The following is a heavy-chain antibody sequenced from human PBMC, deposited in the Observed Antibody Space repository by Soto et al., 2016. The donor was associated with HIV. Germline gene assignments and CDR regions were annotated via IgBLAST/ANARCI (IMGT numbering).Heavy chain of an antibody. CDR3: ARDLLDYSANDY. V-gene: IGHV3-23*01. Sequence: EVQLLESGGGLVKPGGSLRLSCAASGFSLRFYAMNWVRQAPGKGLEWVSGIAHDGTSSHYADSVKGRFIISRDNSKNTLYLQMNSLRGEDTAIYYCARDLLDYSANDYWGQGILVHRL. CDR2: IAHDGTSS. D-gene: IGHD4-4*01. J-gene: IGHJ4*02. CDR1: GFSLRFYA.